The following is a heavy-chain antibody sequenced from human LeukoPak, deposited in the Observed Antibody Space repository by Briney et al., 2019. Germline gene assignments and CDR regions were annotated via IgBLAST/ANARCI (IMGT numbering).Heavy chain of an antibody. CDR2: IYYDGNT. Sequence: SETLSLTCTVSGGSLSSNTYSWGWIRQPPGQGLEWIGKIYYDGNTYYNPSLKSRVTISVDTSKNQFSLKLSSVTAADTAVYYCATLPRASSYYGSGSYWGHGTLVTVSS. J-gene: IGHJ4*01. CDR1: GGSLSSNTYS. CDR3: ATLPRASSYYGSGSY. V-gene: IGHV4-39*01. D-gene: IGHD3-10*01.